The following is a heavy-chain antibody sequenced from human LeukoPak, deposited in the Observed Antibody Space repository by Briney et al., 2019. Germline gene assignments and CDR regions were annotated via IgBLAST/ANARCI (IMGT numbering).Heavy chain of an antibody. V-gene: IGHV4-59*01. J-gene: IGHJ2*01. Sequence: SETLSLTCTVSGGSISSYYWSWIRQPPGKGLEWIGYIYYSGSTNYNPSLKSRVTIPVDTSKNQFSLKLSSVTAADTAVYYCASHYYGSGSYDPWYFDLWGRGTLVTVSS. CDR3: ASHYYGSGSYDPWYFDL. CDR2: IYYSGST. D-gene: IGHD3-10*01. CDR1: GGSISSYY.